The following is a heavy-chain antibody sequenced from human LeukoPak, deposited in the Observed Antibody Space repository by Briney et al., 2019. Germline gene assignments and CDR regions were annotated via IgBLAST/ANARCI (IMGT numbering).Heavy chain of an antibody. V-gene: IGHV1-69*05. Sequence: SVKVSCKASGGTFSSYAISWVLQAPGQGLEWMGGIIPIFGTANYAQKFQGRVTITTDESTSTAYMELSSLRSEDTAVYYCVVVVVIGYNWFDPWGQGTLVTVSS. CDR1: GGTFSSYA. J-gene: IGHJ5*02. CDR3: VVVVVIGYNWFDP. D-gene: IGHD3-22*01. CDR2: IIPIFGTA.